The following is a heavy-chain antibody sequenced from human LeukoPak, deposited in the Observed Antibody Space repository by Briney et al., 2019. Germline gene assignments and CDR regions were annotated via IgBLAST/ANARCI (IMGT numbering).Heavy chain of an antibody. Sequence: SETLSLTCTVSGGSISSSSYYWGWIRQPPGKGLEWIGSIYYSGSTYYNPSLKSRVTISVDTSKNQFSLKLSSVTAADTAVYYCAREVGEYSSSSLDYWGQGTLVTVSS. CDR1: GGSISSSSYY. D-gene: IGHD6-6*01. CDR3: AREVGEYSSSSLDY. V-gene: IGHV4-39*02. J-gene: IGHJ4*02. CDR2: IYYSGST.